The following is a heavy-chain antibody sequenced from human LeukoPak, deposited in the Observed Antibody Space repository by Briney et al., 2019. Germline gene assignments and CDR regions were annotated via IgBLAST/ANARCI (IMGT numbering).Heavy chain of an antibody. J-gene: IGHJ4*02. V-gene: IGHV3-23*01. CDR1: GFTFSTYA. D-gene: IGHD1-26*01. CDR3: AKHKGPGSFDY. Sequence: GGSLRLSCAASGFTFSTYAMSWVRQTPGKGLEWVSGISDSSGTTYYAGSVKGRFTISRDNSKNTLYLQMNSLRAEDTALYYCAKHKGPGSFDYWGQGTLVTVSS. CDR2: ISDSSGTT.